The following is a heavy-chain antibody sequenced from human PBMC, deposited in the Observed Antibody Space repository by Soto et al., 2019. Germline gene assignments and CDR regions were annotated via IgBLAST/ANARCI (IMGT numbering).Heavy chain of an antibody. D-gene: IGHD1-1*01. J-gene: IGHJ6*04. CDR1: GYPFTTYG. CDR3: ARENWNYDYYYGIDV. Sequence: QAQLVQSGSEVREPGASVKVSCKASGYPFTTYGITWVRQAPGQGLEWLGWISAYTDNTNYAQNLQGRVTMTTDTSTSTAYMELRSLRSDDTAVYYCARENWNYDYYYGIDVWCKGTTVTVSS. CDR2: ISAYTDNT. V-gene: IGHV1-18*04.